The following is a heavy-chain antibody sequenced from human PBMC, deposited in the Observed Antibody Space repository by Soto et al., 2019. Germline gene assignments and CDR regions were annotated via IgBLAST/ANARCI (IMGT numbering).Heavy chain of an antibody. Sequence: SETLSLTCTVSGGSISSSSYYWGWIHQPPGKGLEWIGSIYYSGSTYYNPSLKSRVTISVDTSKNQFSLKLSSVTAADTAVYYCARHAAAGNSAISYYYYMDVWGKGTTVTVSS. V-gene: IGHV4-39*01. J-gene: IGHJ6*03. D-gene: IGHD6-13*01. CDR3: ARHAAAGNSAISYYYYMDV. CDR2: IYYSGST. CDR1: GGSISSSSYY.